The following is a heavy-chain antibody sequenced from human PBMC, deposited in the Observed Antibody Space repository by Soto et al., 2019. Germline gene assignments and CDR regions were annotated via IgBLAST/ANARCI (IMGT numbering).Heavy chain of an antibody. CDR1: GGTFSSYA. V-gene: IGHV1-69*01. CDR3: AAGSSGIVVVPAAILFSNYCGMDI. D-gene: IGHD2-2*02. Sequence: QVQLVQSGAEVKKPGSSVKVSCKASGGTFSSYAISWVRQAPGQGLEWMGGIIPIFGTANYAQKFQGRVTITADESTSTASMELSSLRSEDTAVYYCAAGSSGIVVVPAAILFSNYCGMDIWGQGTTVTVSS. CDR2: IIPIFGTA. J-gene: IGHJ6*02.